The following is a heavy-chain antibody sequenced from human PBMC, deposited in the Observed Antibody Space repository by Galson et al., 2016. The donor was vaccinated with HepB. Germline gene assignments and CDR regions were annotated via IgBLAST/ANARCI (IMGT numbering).Heavy chain of an antibody. Sequence: SLRLSCAASGFTFSSYGMHWVRQAPGKGLEWVEVIWYDGSNKYSADSVQGRFTISRDNSKNTLYLQMKSLRAEDTAVYYCARDGYDIFTGYYPGYYFDYWGQGTLVTVSS. D-gene: IGHD3-9*01. V-gene: IGHV3-33*01. J-gene: IGHJ4*02. CDR3: ARDGYDIFTGYYPGYYFDY. CDR2: IWYDGSNK. CDR1: GFTFSSYG.